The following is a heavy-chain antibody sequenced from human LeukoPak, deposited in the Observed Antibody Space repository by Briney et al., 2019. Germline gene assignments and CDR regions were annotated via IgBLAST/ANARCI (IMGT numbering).Heavy chain of an antibody. D-gene: IGHD3-10*01. V-gene: IGHV4-61*02. Sequence: PSETLSLTCNVSGGSISSGRYYWSWIRQPAGKGLEWIGRIYTRGSTNYNPSLKSRVTMSVDTSKNQFSLKLSSVTAADTAVYYCATDGMVRGPDAWFDSWGQGTLVIVFS. CDR1: GGSISSGRYY. CDR2: IYTRGST. J-gene: IGHJ5*01. CDR3: ATDGMVRGPDAWFDS.